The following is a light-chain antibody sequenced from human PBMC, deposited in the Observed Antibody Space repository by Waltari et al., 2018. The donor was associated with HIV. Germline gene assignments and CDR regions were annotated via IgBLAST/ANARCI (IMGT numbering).Light chain of an antibody. V-gene: IGLV2-23*02. CDR3: CSYAGSRTLV. CDR1: DVGYYNL. Sequence: QSALTHPASVSGSPGQSITISCSVTDVGYYNLVSWYQHHPGKVSKLSIYEVSRRPSGVSNRFSGSKSGDMASLTIAGLQAEDEAEYHCCSYAGSRTLVFGTGTTVTVL. J-gene: IGLJ1*01. CDR2: EVS.